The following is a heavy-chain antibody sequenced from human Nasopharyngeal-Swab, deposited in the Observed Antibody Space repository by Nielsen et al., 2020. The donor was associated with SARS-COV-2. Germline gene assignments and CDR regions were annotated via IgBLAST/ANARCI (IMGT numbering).Heavy chain of an antibody. V-gene: IGHV3-23*01. Sequence: GSLTISWAASGFGFSAFAMSWVRQAPGTGLEWVAAAGGNDGSPFYADSVRGRFTISRDNSKNTLYLQMNSLRAEDTALYYCAKKYGTRGWYVGLDYWGQGTQVTVSS. CDR3: AKKYGTRGWYVGLDY. CDR1: GFGFSAFA. D-gene: IGHD6-19*01. CDR2: AGGNDGSP. J-gene: IGHJ4*02.